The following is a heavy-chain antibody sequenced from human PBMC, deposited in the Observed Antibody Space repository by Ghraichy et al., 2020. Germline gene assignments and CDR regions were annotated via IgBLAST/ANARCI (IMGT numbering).Heavy chain of an antibody. CDR3: ARDYCSSTSCYSTILDP. CDR2: IYYSGST. D-gene: IGHD2-2*01. Sequence: SETLSLTCTVSGGSISSGDYYWSWIRQPPGKGLEWIGYIYYSGSTYYNPSLKSRVTISVDTSKNQFSPKLSSVTAADTAVYYCARDYCSSTSCYSTILDPWGQGTLVTVSS. CDR1: GGSISSGDYY. J-gene: IGHJ5*02. V-gene: IGHV4-30-4*08.